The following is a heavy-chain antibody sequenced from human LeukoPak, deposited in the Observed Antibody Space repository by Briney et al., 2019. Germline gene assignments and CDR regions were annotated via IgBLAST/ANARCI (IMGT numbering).Heavy chain of an antibody. V-gene: IGHV1-69*13. J-gene: IGHJ4*02. CDR1: GGTFSSYA. Sequence: GASVKVSCKASGGTFSSYAISWVRQAPGQGLEWMGGIIPIFGTAKYAQKFQGRVTITADESTSTAYMELSSLRSEDTAVYYCARQYGGKNHIDYWGQGTLVTVSS. D-gene: IGHD4-23*01. CDR3: ARQYGGKNHIDY. CDR2: IIPIFGTA.